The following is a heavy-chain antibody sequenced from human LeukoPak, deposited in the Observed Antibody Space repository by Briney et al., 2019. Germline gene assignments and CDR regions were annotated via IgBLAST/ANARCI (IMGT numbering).Heavy chain of an antibody. J-gene: IGHJ3*02. V-gene: IGHV4-34*01. D-gene: IGHD3-9*01. CDR3: ARVRDILTGQDAFDI. Sequence: SETLSLTCTVSGDSITSGGYYWSWIRQPPGKGLEWIGEINHSGSTNYNPSLKSRVTISVDTSKNQFSLKLSSVTAADTAVYYCARVRDILTGQDAFDIWGQGTMVTVSS. CDR1: GDSITSGGYY. CDR2: INHSGST.